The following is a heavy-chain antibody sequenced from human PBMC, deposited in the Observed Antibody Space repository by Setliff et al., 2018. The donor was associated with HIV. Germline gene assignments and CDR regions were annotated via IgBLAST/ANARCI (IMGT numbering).Heavy chain of an antibody. J-gene: IGHJ3*02. CDR1: GGPMSGYY. Sequence: PSETLSLTCTVSGGPMSGYYWSWLRQSPVKGLEWIGYIYSSGTTNYNPSFKSRVSISLDTSRSQFSLMLSSVTAADTAIYYCAREKGRYFDWSHTRDAFDIWGQGTMVTVS. CDR3: AREKGRYFDWSHTRDAFDI. CDR2: IYSSGTT. V-gene: IGHV4-4*08. D-gene: IGHD3-9*01.